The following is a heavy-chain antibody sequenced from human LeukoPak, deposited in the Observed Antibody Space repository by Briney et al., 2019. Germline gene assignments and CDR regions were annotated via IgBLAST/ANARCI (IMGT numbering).Heavy chain of an antibody. CDR2: ISWNSGSI. V-gene: IGHV3-9*01. CDR1: GFTFDDYA. Sequence: TGGSLRLSCAASGFTFDDYAMHWGRQAPGKGLGWVSGISWNSGSIGYADSVKGRFTISRDNAKNSLYLQMNSLRAEDTALYYCAKDIYYGSGWHYFDYWGQGTLVTVSS. D-gene: IGHD3-10*01. CDR3: AKDIYYGSGWHYFDY. J-gene: IGHJ4*02.